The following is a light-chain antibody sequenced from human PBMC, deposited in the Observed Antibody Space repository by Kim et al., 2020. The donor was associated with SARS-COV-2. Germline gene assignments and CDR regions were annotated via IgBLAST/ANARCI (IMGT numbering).Light chain of an antibody. CDR1: ESINIW. J-gene: IGKJ2*01. CDR3: QQYNGH. Sequence: DIQMTQSPSTLSASVGDRVTITCRASESINIWLAWYQQKPGKAPKLLIYDVSNLESGVPSRFSGSGSGTEFTITISSLQPDDFATYYCQQYNGHFGQGTKLEI. CDR2: DVS. V-gene: IGKV1-5*01.